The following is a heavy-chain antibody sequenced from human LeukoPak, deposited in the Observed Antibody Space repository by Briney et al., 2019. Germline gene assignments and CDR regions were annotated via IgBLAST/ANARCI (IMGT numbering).Heavy chain of an antibody. J-gene: IGHJ4*02. CDR3: AKGDTSGWYGNFDY. V-gene: IGHV3-23*01. CDR1: GFTFSNYA. D-gene: IGHD6-19*01. Sequence: GGSLRLSCAASGFTFSNYAMSWVRQAPGKGLEWVSTISDSGGSTYYADSVKGRFTISRDDSKNTLFLQMNSLRAEDTAVYYCAKGDTSGWYGNFDYWGQGILVTVSS. CDR2: ISDSGGST.